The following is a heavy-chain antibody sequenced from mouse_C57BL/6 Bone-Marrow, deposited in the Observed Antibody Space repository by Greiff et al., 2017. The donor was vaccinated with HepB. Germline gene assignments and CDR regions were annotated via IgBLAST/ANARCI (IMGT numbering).Heavy chain of an antibody. V-gene: IGHV5-15*01. CDR3: ARLNYYGSLYYFDY. J-gene: IGHJ2*01. Sequence: EVMLVESGGGLVQPGGSLKLSCAASGFTFSDYGMAWVRQAPRKGPEWVAFISNLAYSIYYADTVTGRFTISRENAKNTLYLEMSSLRSEDTAMYYCARLNYYGSLYYFDYWGQGTTLTVSS. D-gene: IGHD1-1*01. CDR1: GFTFSDYG. CDR2: ISNLAYSI.